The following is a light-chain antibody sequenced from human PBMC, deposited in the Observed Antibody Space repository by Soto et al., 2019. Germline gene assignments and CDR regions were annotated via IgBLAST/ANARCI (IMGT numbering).Light chain of an antibody. CDR1: SSDVGGYNY. Sequence: QSVLTQPPSASGSRGQSVTISCTGTSSDVGGYNYVSWYQQYPGKAPKLMIYEVNKRPSGVPDRFSGSKSGYTASLTVSGLQTEDEGDYYCSSYAGSNNVVFGGGTKLTVL. CDR3: SSYAGSNNVV. CDR2: EVN. V-gene: IGLV2-8*01. J-gene: IGLJ2*01.